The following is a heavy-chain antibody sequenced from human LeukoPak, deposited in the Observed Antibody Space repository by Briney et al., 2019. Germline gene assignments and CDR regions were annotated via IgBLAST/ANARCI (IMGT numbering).Heavy chain of an antibody. CDR1: GYTFTSYG. Sequence: GASVKVSCKASGYTFTSYGISWVRQAPGQGLEWMGWISAHNGNTNYAQKLQGRVTMTTDTSTSTAYMELRSLRSDDTAVYYCARDLPYCSGGSCYLKDAFDIWGQGTMVTVSS. CDR2: ISAHNGNT. V-gene: IGHV1-18*01. J-gene: IGHJ3*02. CDR3: ARDLPYCSGGSCYLKDAFDI. D-gene: IGHD2-15*01.